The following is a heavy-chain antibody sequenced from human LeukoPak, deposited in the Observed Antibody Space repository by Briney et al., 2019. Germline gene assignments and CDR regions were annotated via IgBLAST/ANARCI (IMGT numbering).Heavy chain of an antibody. J-gene: IGHJ5*02. CDR1: GGSISSSNLY. CDR3: ARNRYYYGSGSYGVPNWFDP. D-gene: IGHD3-10*01. Sequence: SETLSLTCTVSGGSISSSNLYWSWIRQPPGKGLEWIGSIYYSGSTYYNPSLKSRVTISVDTSRNQFSLKLSSVTAADTAVYYCARNRYYYGSGSYGVPNWFDPWGQGTLVTVSS. CDR2: IYYSGST. V-gene: IGHV4-39*01.